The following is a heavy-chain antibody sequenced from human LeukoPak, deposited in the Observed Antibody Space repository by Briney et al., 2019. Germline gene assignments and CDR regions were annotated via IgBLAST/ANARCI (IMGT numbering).Heavy chain of an antibody. J-gene: IGHJ4*02. V-gene: IGHV3-21*01. CDR3: ARRASTERGHSYGLDY. CDR1: GFSFSSYS. CDR2: ISGTYI. D-gene: IGHD5-18*01. Sequence: PGGSLRLSCAASGFSFSSYSMNWVRQAPGKGLEWVSSISGTYIYYADSLKGRITISRDNARRSLFLQMNSLRAEDTAVYYCARRASTERGHSYGLDYWGQGTLVTVSS.